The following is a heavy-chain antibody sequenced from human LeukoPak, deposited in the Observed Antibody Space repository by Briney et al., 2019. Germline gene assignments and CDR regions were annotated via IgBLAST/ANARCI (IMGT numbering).Heavy chain of an antibody. J-gene: IGHJ3*02. Sequence: PGGSLRLSCAASGFTFSSYSMNWVRQAPGKGLEWVSSISSSSSYIYYADSVKGRFTTSRDNAKNSLYLQMNSLRAEDTAVYYCAREGGVYSSSWYPPCDAFDIWGQGTMVTVSS. CDR1: GFTFSSYS. CDR3: AREGGVYSSSWYPPCDAFDI. D-gene: IGHD6-13*01. V-gene: IGHV3-21*01. CDR2: ISSSSSYI.